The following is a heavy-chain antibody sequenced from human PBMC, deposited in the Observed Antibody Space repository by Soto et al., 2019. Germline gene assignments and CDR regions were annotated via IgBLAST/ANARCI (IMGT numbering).Heavy chain of an antibody. CDR2: INPSGGSS. V-gene: IGHV1-46*01. Sequence: QVQLVQSGAEVKKPGASVKVSCKASGYTFTSYYVHWLRQAPGQGLEWMGIINPSGGSSTYAQKFQGRVTMTRDTSTSTVYMDLSSLRSEDTAVYYCARGSSIAARPIDYWGQGTLVTVSS. CDR3: ARGSSIAARPIDY. CDR1: GYTFTSYY. D-gene: IGHD6-6*01. J-gene: IGHJ4*02.